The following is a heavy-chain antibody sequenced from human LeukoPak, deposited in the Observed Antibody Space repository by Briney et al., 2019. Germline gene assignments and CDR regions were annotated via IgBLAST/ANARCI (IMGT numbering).Heavy chain of an antibody. D-gene: IGHD5-18*01. Sequence: GGSLRLSCAASGFTFSSYAMHWVRQAPGKGLEWVAVISYDGSNKYYADSVKGRFTISRDNSKSTLYLQMNSLRAEDTAVYYCARAAPAYSYGRGVCDYWGQGTLVTVSS. V-gene: IGHV3-30*04. J-gene: IGHJ4*02. CDR2: ISYDGSNK. CDR3: ARAAPAYSYGRGVCDY. CDR1: GFTFSSYA.